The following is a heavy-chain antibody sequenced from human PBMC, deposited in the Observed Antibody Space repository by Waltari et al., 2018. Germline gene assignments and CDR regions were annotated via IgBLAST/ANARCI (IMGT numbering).Heavy chain of an antibody. CDR3: AGLDILTGYYKLGDY. CDR2: INPNSGGT. J-gene: IGHJ4*02. CDR1: GYTFTGYY. V-gene: IGHV1-2*02. Sequence: QVQLVQSGAEVKKPGASVKVSCKASGYTFTGYYMHWVRQAPGQGLEWMGWINPNSGGTNYAQKFQGRVTMTRDTSINTAYMELSRLRSDDTAVYYCAGLDILTGYYKLGDYWGQGTLVTVSS. D-gene: IGHD3-9*01.